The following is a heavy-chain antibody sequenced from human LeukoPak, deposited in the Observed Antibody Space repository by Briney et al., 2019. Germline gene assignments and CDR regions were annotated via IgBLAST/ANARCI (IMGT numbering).Heavy chain of an antibody. J-gene: IGHJ5*02. CDR1: GGSISSSSYY. D-gene: IGHD3-10*01. CDR2: IYYSGST. Sequence: SETLSLTCTVSGGSISSSSYYWGWIRQPPGKGLEWIGSIYYSGSTYYNPSLKSRVTISVDTSKNQFSLKLSSVTAADTAVYYCARLYSDGSGSYYNRGNNWFDPWGQGTLVTVSS. V-gene: IGHV4-39*01. CDR3: ARLYSDGSGSYYNRGNNWFDP.